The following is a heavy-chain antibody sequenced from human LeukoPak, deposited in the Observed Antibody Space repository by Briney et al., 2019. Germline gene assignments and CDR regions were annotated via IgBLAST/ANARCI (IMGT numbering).Heavy chain of an antibody. Sequence: GASVKVSCKASGYTFTTYDISWARQAPGQGLEWMGVINPSGGSTSYAQKFQGRVTMTRDTSTTTVYMELSSLTSEDTAVYYCARHSAFDYWGQGTLVTVSS. V-gene: IGHV1-46*01. J-gene: IGHJ4*02. CDR1: GYTFTTYD. CDR2: INPSGGST. CDR3: ARHSAFDY. D-gene: IGHD3-10*01.